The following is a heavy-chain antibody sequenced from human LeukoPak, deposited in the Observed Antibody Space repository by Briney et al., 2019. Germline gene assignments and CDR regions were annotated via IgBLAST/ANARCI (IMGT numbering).Heavy chain of an antibody. CDR3: AKDRRFGGSCFGY. V-gene: IGHV3-53*01. CDR1: EFIVSSNY. J-gene: IGHJ4*02. CDR2: IYSGGST. Sequence: GGSLRLSCAASEFIVSSNYMSWVRQAPGKGLEWVSVIYSGGSTYYADSVKGRFTISRDNSKNTLYFQMNSLRAEDTAVYYCAKDRRFGGSCFGYWGQGTLVTVSS. D-gene: IGHD2-15*01.